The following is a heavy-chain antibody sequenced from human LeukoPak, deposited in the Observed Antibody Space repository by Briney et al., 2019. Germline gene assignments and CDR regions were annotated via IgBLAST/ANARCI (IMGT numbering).Heavy chain of an antibody. CDR1: GFSISGYY. J-gene: IGHJ3*02. CDR2: IYYSGST. CDR3: ARDVPNYYDSSGNAFDI. Sequence: KPSETLSLTCTGSGFSISGYYWSWIRQPPGKGLEWSGYIYYSGSTNYNPSLKSRVTISVDTSKNQFSLKLSSVTAADTAVYYCARDVPNYYDSSGNAFDIWGQGTMVTVSS. V-gene: IGHV4-59*01. D-gene: IGHD3-22*01.